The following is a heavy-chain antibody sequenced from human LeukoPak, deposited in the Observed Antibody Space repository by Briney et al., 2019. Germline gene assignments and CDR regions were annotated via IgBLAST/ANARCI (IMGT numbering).Heavy chain of an antibody. Sequence: GGSLRLSCAASGFTFSSYSMSWVRQAPGKVLEWVASISCSGGSTYYADSVKGRLIISRANSNNTLYLQLNSLRAEDRAVYYCAKDITPYYYDSSGLPPLDYWGQGTLVTVSS. V-gene: IGHV3-23*01. CDR3: AKDITPYYYDSSGLPPLDY. CDR1: GFTFSSYS. J-gene: IGHJ4*02. D-gene: IGHD3-22*01. CDR2: ISCSGGST.